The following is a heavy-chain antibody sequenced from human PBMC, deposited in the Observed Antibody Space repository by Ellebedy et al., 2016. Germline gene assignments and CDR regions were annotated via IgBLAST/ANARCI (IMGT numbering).Heavy chain of an antibody. V-gene: IGHV3-11*01. D-gene: IGHD3-10*01. CDR2: MSSTGKTI. CDR3: ARDTTVRGVTADGVYYHYGMDV. Sequence: GESLKISCAASGFNFSDYYMSWIRQAPGKGLEWLSYMSSTGKTISYANSVKGRFTISRDNAKNSLYLQMNSLRAEDTAVYYCARDTTVRGVTADGVYYHYGMDVWGQGTTVTVSS. J-gene: IGHJ6*02. CDR1: GFNFSDYY.